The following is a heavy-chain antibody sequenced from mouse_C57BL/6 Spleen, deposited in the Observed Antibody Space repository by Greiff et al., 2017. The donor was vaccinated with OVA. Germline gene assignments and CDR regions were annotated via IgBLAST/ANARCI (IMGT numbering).Heavy chain of an antibody. CDR2: ISDGGSYT. CDR3: ARDRGYYAMDY. Sequence: EVKLVESGGGLVKPGGSLKLSCAASGFTFSSYAMSWVRQTPEKRLEWVATISDGGSYTYYPDNVKGRFTISRDNAKNNLYLQMSHLKSEDTAMCYCARDRGYYAMDYWGQGTSVTVSS. D-gene: IGHD3-1*01. J-gene: IGHJ4*01. CDR1: GFTFSSYA. V-gene: IGHV5-4*01.